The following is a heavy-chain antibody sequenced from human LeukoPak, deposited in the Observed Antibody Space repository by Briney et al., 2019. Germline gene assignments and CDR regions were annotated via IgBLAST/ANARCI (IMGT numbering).Heavy chain of an antibody. CDR3: AREGEGAVAGGTYYYYYYGMDV. V-gene: IGHV3-33*01. J-gene: IGHJ6*02. D-gene: IGHD6-19*01. Sequence: PGGSLRLSCAAFGFTFSSYGMHWVRQAPGKGLEWVAVIWYDGSNKYYADSVKGRFTISRDNSKNALYLQMNSLRAEDTAVYYCAREGEGAVAGGTYYYYYYGMDVWGQGTTVTVSS. CDR2: IWYDGSNK. CDR1: GFTFSSYG.